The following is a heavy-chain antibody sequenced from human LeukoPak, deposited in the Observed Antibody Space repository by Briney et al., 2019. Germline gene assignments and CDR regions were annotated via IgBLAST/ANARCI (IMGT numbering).Heavy chain of an antibody. CDR2: ISSSSSYI. D-gene: IGHD3-10*01. Sequence: PGGSLRLSCAASGFTFSSHSMNWVRQAPGKGLEWVSSISSSSSYIYYADSVKGRFTISRDNAKNSLYLQMNSLRAEDTAVYYCARDDRVRGVTRYWGQGTLVTVSS. CDR3: ARDDRVRGVTRY. J-gene: IGHJ4*02. V-gene: IGHV3-21*01. CDR1: GFTFSSHS.